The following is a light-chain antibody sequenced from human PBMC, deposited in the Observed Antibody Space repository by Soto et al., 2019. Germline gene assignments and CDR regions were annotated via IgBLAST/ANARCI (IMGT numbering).Light chain of an antibody. Sequence: QSVLTQPPSASGTPGQRVTISCSGSSSNIGTNTVIWYQQLPGAAPKLLIYSDNQRPSGVPDRFSGSKSGTSASLAISGLQSEDEADYFCGAWGVSLVVYGGGTKLTVL. V-gene: IGLV1-44*01. CDR2: SDN. CDR3: GAWGVSLVV. CDR1: SSNIGTNT. J-gene: IGLJ2*01.